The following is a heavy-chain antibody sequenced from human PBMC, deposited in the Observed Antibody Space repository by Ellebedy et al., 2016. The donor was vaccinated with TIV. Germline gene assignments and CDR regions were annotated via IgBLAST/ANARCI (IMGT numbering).Heavy chain of an antibody. CDR3: ARGKISGTSPFGF. V-gene: IGHV4-59*01. Sequence: MPSETLSLTCTVSGGSISNYYWNWIRQPPGKGLEWIGYVYYSGSTNYSPSLKSQLTISVDTSKSQLSLRLSSVTAADTAIYYCARGKISGTSPFGFWGQGTLVSVSS. J-gene: IGHJ4*02. CDR1: GGSISNYY. CDR2: VYYSGST. D-gene: IGHD1-26*01.